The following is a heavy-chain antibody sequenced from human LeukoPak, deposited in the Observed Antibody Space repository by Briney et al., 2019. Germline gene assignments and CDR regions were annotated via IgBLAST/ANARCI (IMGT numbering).Heavy chain of an antibody. CDR1: GGSISSGGYY. CDR2: IYYSGST. J-gene: IGHJ5*02. D-gene: IGHD6-13*01. V-gene: IGHV4-31*03. Sequence: SETLSLTCTVSGGSISSGGYYWGWIRQHPGTGLEWIGYIYYSGSTYYNPSLKSRVTISVDTSKNQFSLKLSSVTAADTAVYYCASTRFYSSSWYEIVSWFDPWGQGTLVTVSS. CDR3: ASTRFYSSSWYEIVSWFDP.